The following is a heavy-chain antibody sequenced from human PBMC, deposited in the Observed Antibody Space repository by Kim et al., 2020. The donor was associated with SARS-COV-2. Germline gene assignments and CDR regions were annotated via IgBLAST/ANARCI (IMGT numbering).Heavy chain of an antibody. Sequence: GGSLRLSCAASGFTFSDYSMNWVRQAPGKGLEWVSYISDTSTTIYFADSVKGRFTSSRDNAKTSLYLQMNSLRDEDTAIYYCARDTPVGATDFDYWGQGTLVT. CDR3: ARDTPVGATDFDY. J-gene: IGHJ4*02. V-gene: IGHV3-48*02. CDR1: GFTFSDYS. CDR2: ISDTSTTI. D-gene: IGHD1-26*01.